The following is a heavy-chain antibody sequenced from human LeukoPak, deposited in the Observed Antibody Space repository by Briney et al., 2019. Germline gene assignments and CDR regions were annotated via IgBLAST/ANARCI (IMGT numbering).Heavy chain of an antibody. D-gene: IGHD3-22*01. CDR3: ARDRVGYYDSSGPAEGAFDI. CDR1: GYTFTSYY. V-gene: IGHV1-46*01. Sequence: ASVKVSCKASGYTFTSYYMHWVRQAPEQGLEWMGIINPSGGSTSYAQKFQGRVTMTRDTSTSTVYMELSSLRSEDTAVYYCARDRVGYYDSSGPAEGAFDIWGQGTMVTVSS. CDR2: INPSGGST. J-gene: IGHJ3*02.